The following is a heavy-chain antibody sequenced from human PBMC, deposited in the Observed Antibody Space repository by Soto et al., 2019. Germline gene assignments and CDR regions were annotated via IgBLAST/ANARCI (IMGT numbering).Heavy chain of an antibody. CDR3: ARVGYGDYNGLRDAFDI. CDR2: VNPNSGGT. J-gene: IGHJ3*02. Sequence: ASVKVSCKASAYTLTGYYMDWVRQAPWQGLEWMGWVNPNSGGTNYAQKFQGRVTMTRDTSISTAYMELSRLRSDDTAVYYCARVGYGDYNGLRDAFDIWGQGTMVT. CDR1: AYTLTGYY. V-gene: IGHV1-2*02. D-gene: IGHD4-17*01.